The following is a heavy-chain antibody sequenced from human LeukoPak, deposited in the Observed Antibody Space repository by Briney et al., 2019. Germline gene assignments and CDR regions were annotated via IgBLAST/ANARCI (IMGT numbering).Heavy chain of an antibody. CDR3: ARETPGAGHFDN. D-gene: IGHD6-19*01. CDR2: VHFSGGT. Sequence: PSETLSLTCTVSGDPTSGYYWMWIRQTPEKGLEWIGYVHFSGGTKYNPSLNSRVTISIDPSKNQFSLTLRSVSAADTGVYYCARETPGAGHFDNWGQGTLVTVSS. CDR1: GDPTSGYY. J-gene: IGHJ4*02. V-gene: IGHV4-59*01.